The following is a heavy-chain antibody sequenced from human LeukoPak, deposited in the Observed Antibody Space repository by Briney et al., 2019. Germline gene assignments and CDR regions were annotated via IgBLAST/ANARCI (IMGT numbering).Heavy chain of an antibody. V-gene: IGHV3-11*04. CDR2: ISSSGSTI. CDR3: ARNSIYCSSTSCYADAVDY. CDR1: GFTFSDYY. J-gene: IGHJ4*02. D-gene: IGHD2-2*01. Sequence: GGSLRLSCAASGFTFSDYYMSWIRQAPGKGPEWVSYISSSGSTIYYADSVKGRFTISRDNAKNSLYLQMNSLRAEDTAVYYCARNSIYCSSTSCYADAVDYWGQGTLVTVSS.